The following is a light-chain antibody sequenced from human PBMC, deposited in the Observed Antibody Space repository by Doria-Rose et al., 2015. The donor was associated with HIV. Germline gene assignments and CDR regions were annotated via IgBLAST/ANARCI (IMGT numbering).Light chain of an antibody. J-gene: IGKJ2*01. Sequence: DIQVTQSPSTPSASVGGRVTITCRASQSISSWLAWYQQKPGKAPNLLIYKASSLESGVPSRFSGSGSGTEFTLTISSLQPDDFATYYCQQYNSYLSFGQGTKLEIK. CDR1: QSISSW. V-gene: IGKV1-5*03. CDR2: KAS. CDR3: QQYNSYLS.